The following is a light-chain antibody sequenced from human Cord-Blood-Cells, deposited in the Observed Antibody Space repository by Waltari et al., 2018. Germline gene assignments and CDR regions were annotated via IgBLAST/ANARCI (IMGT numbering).Light chain of an antibody. J-gene: IGKJ1*01. CDR2: WAS. CDR3: QQYYSTPPT. V-gene: IGKV4-1*01. Sequence: DIVMTQSPDSLAVSLGERGPINCKSSQSVLYSSNNKNYLAWYQQKPGQPPKLLIYWASTRESGVPDRFSGSGSGTDFTLTISSLQAEDVAVYYCQQYYSTPPTFGQGTKVEIK. CDR1: QSVLYSSNNKNY.